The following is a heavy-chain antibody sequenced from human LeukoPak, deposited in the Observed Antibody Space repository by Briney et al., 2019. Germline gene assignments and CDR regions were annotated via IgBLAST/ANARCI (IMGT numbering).Heavy chain of an antibody. D-gene: IGHD2-2*02. Sequence: PGGSLRRSCAASGFTFSSYGMHWVRQAPGKGLEWVAVISYDGSNKYYADSVKGRFTISRDNSKNTLYLQMNSLRAEDTAVYYCARDLFVVPAAIGYYFDYWGQGTLVTVSS. CDR3: ARDLFVVPAAIGYYFDY. CDR1: GFTFSSYG. CDR2: ISYDGSNK. V-gene: IGHV3-30*03. J-gene: IGHJ4*02.